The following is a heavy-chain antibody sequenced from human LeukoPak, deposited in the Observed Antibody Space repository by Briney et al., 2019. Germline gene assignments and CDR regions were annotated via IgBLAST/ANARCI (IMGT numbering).Heavy chain of an antibody. J-gene: IGHJ4*02. V-gene: IGHV3-53*01. CDR1: GFTVSNNF. D-gene: IGHD3-3*01. CDR2: IYSGGST. CDR3: AKVPDRVDY. Sequence: GGSLRLSCAASGFTVSNNFMNWVRQAPGKGLEWVSLIYSGGSTYYADSVKGRFTISRDNSKNTLYLQMNSLRAEDTAVYYCAKVPDRVDYWGQGTLVTVSS.